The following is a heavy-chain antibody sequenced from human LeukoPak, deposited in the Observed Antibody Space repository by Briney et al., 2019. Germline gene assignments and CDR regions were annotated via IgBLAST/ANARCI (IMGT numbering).Heavy chain of an antibody. J-gene: IGHJ4*02. CDR3: ARVCGNGVCYIGETKFDY. CDR2: MNPNSGNT. V-gene: IGHV1-8*01. CDR1: GSTFTSYD. D-gene: IGHD2-8*01. Sequence: ASVKVSCKASGSTFTSYDINWVRQATGQGLEWMGWMNPNSGNTGYAQKFQGRVTMTRNTSISTAYMELSSLRSEDTAMYYCARVCGNGVCYIGETKFDYWGQGTLVTVSS.